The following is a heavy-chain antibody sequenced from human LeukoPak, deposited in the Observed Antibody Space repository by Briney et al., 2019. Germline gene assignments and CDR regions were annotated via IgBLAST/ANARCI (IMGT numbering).Heavy chain of an antibody. CDR3: ASPVDIVATYAFDI. V-gene: IGHV1-69*02. J-gene: IGHJ3*02. CDR1: GGTFSSYT. Sequence: SVKVSCKASGGTFSSYTIGWVRQAPGQGLEWMGRIIPILGIANYAQKFQGRVTITADKSTSTAYMELSSLRSEDTAVYYCASPVDIVATYAFDIWGQGTMVTVSS. D-gene: IGHD5-12*01. CDR2: IIPILGIA.